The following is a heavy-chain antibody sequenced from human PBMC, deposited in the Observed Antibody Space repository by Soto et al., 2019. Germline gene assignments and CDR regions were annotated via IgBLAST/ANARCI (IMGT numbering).Heavy chain of an antibody. J-gene: IGHJ4*02. D-gene: IGHD3-10*01. CDR2: IYSSGST. Sequence: QVHLQESGPGLVKPSETLSLTCTVSGDSVSSGSSHWNWIRQPPGKGLEWIGYIYSSGSTSYNPSLKSRVTISVDTSKNQFSLKLRSVTAADTAVYYCASLINAAFDFWGQGTLVTVSS. V-gene: IGHV4-61*01. CDR3: ASLINAAFDF. CDR1: GDSVSSGSSH.